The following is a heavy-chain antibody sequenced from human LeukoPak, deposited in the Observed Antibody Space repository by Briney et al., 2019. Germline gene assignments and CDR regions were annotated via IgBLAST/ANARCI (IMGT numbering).Heavy chain of an antibody. CDR3: ARESYYYDSSGYYDN. J-gene: IGHJ4*02. V-gene: IGHV3-48*01. Sequence: PGGSLRLSCAASGFTFSSYSMNWVRQAPGKGLEWVSYISSSSSTIYYADSVKGRFTISRDNAKNSLYLQMNSLRAEDTAVYYCARESYYYDSSGYYDNWGQGTLVTVSS. CDR1: GFTFSSYS. D-gene: IGHD3-22*01. CDR2: ISSSSSTI.